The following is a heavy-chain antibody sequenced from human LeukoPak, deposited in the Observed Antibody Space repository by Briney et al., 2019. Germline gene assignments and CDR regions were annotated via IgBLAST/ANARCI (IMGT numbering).Heavy chain of an antibody. CDR3: ARLATMDYYFDY. CDR2: INPNSGGT. V-gene: IGHV1-2*02. J-gene: IGHJ4*02. CDR1: GYTFTSYA. Sequence: GASVKVSCKASGYTFTSYAMNWVRQAPGQGLEWMGWINPNSGGTNYAQKFQGRVTMTRDTSISTAYMELSRLRSDDTAVYYCARLATMDYYFDYWGQGTLVTVSS. D-gene: IGHD5-24*01.